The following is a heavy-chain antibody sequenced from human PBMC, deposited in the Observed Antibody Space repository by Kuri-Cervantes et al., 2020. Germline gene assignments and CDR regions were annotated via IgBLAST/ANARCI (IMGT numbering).Heavy chain of an antibody. J-gene: IGHJ6*02. CDR3: ATLDTAVGGSYYNYYGMDV. CDR2: IYQSGST. CDR1: GGSFSGYY. D-gene: IGHD5-18*01. Sequence: SETLSLTCAVYGGSFSGYYWSWIRQPPGKGLEWIGSIYQSGSTYYNPSLKSRVSISVDTSKNQFALKLTSVTAADTAIYYCATLDTAVGGSYYNYYGMDVWGQGTTVTVSS. V-gene: IGHV4-34*01.